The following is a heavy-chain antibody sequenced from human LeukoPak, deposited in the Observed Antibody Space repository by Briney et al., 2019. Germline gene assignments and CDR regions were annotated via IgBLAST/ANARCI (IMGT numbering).Heavy chain of an antibody. CDR3: AKVHSSWYRDYFDY. V-gene: IGHV3-30*18. J-gene: IGHJ4*02. Sequence: GESLRLSCAASGFTFSSYGMHWVRQAPGKGLEWVAVISYDGSNKYYADSVKGRFTISRDNSKNTLYLQMNSLRAEDTAAYYCAKVHSSWYRDYFDYWGQGTLVTVSS. CDR1: GFTFSSYG. D-gene: IGHD6-13*01. CDR2: ISYDGSNK.